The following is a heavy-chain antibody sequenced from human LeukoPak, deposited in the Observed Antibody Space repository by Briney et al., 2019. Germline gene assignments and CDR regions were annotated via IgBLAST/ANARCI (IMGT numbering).Heavy chain of an antibody. V-gene: IGHV6-1*01. J-gene: IGHJ5*01. CDR1: GDSVSSNSAA. D-gene: IGHD4-23*01. CDR2: TYYRSKWYN. Sequence: SQTLSLTCAITGDSVSSNSAAWNWIRQSPSRGLEWLGRTYYRSKWYNDYAVSVKSRITINPDTSKNQFSLQLNSVTPEDTAVYYYARGVGAGGWFVYWGQGTLVTVAS. CDR3: ARGVGAGGWFVY.